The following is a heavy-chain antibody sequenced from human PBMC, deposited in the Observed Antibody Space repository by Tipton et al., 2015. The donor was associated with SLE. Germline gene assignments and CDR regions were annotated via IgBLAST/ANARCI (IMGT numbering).Heavy chain of an antibody. CDR1: GGAISGSSYY. V-gene: IGHV4-39*01. CDR3: ARSKYYYGLGSPSPMAFAY. CDR2: IYYSGSN. D-gene: IGHD3-10*01. Sequence: VKPSETLSLTCSVSGGAISGSSYYWAWIRQPPGRGLDWIASIYYSGSNYYNPSLERRATISVDTSKNQFSLNLYSVTAADTAFYYCARSKYYYGLGSPSPMAFAYWGQGPLVIVSS. J-gene: IGHJ4*02.